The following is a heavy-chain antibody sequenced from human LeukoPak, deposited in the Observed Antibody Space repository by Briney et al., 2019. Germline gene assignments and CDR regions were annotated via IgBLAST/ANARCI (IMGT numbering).Heavy chain of an antibody. J-gene: IGHJ5*02. CDR1: GGTFTSYA. D-gene: IGHD3-10*01. Sequence: SVKVSCKASGGTFTSYAISWVRQAPGQGLEWMGGIIPIFGTANYAQKFQGRVTITADESTSTAYMELSSLRSEDTAVYYCAGCLVRGVIIKGNWFDPWGQGTLVTVSS. CDR3: AGCLVRGVIIKGNWFDP. CDR2: IIPIFGTA. V-gene: IGHV1-69*01.